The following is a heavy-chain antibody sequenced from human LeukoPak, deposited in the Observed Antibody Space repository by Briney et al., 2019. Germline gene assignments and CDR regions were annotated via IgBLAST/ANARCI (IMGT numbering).Heavy chain of an antibody. CDR1: GYTFTSYY. Sequence: GASVKVSCKASGYTFTSYYMHWVRQAPGQGLEWMGIINPSGGSTSYAQKFQGRVTMTRDTSTSTVYMELSSLRSEDTAVYYCARVSVTAAAGVSFDYWGQGTLVTVSS. CDR3: ARVSVTAAAGVSFDY. CDR2: INPSGGST. D-gene: IGHD6-13*01. J-gene: IGHJ4*02. V-gene: IGHV1-46*01.